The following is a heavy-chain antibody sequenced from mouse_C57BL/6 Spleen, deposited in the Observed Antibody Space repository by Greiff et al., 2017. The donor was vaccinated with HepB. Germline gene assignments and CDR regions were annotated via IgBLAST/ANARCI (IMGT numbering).Heavy chain of an antibody. V-gene: IGHV1-22*01. D-gene: IGHD2-1*01. J-gene: IGHJ1*03. CDR2: INPNNGGT. Sequence: EVKLMESGPELVKPGASVKMSCKASGYTFTDYNMHWVKQSHGKSLEWIGYINPNNGGTSYNQKFKGKATLTVNKSSSTAYMELRSLTSEDSAVYYCALYGNYGYFDVWGTGTTVTVSS. CDR1: GYTFTDYN. CDR3: ALYGNYGYFDV.